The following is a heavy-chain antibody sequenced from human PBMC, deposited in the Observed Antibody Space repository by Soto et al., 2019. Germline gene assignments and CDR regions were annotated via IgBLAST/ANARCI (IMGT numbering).Heavy chain of an antibody. D-gene: IGHD3-16*01. CDR2: MWYDGTNK. Sequence: LRLSCAASGFTFRIYSMHWVRQSPGKGLEWVAVMWYDGTNKYYGESVKGRFTISRDNSENTLYLQMNSLRVEDTAVYYCARDATFGTKGGSFDIWGHGTLVTVSS. V-gene: IGHV3-33*01. CDR1: GFTFRIYS. CDR3: ARDATFGTKGGSFDI. J-gene: IGHJ3*02.